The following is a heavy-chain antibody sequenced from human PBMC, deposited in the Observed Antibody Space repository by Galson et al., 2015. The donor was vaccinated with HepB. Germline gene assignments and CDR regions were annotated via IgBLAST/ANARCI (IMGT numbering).Heavy chain of an antibody. J-gene: IGHJ3*02. V-gene: IGHV1-69*06. D-gene: IGHD3-10*01. CDR1: GGTFSSYA. CDR2: IIPIFGTA. CDR3: ARNSSLKITMGAFDI. Sequence: SVKVSCKASGGTFSSYAISWVRQAPGQGLEWMGGIIPIFGTANYAQKFQGRVTITADKSTSTAYMELSSLRSEDTAVYYCARNSSLKITMGAFDIWGQGTMVTVSS.